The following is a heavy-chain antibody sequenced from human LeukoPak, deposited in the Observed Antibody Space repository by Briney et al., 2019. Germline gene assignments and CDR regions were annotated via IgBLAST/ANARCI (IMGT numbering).Heavy chain of an antibody. D-gene: IGHD6-13*01. V-gene: IGHV3-11*04. CDR1: GFTFSDYY. CDR3: ARDPAPGSPRYFDY. J-gene: IGHJ4*02. CDR2: ISSSGSTI. Sequence: GGSLRLSCAASGFTFSDYYMSWIRQAPGKGLEWVPYISSSGSTIYYADSVKGRFTISRDNAKNSLYLQMNSLRAEDTAVYYCARDPAPGSPRYFDYWGQGTLVTVSS.